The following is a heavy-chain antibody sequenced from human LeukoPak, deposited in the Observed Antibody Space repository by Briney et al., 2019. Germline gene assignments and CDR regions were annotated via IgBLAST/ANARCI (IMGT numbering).Heavy chain of an antibody. CDR3: AKDFYDFWSGNYGDDYYYGMDV. V-gene: IGHV3-30*18. D-gene: IGHD3-3*01. CDR2: ISYDGRKK. J-gene: IGHJ6*02. Sequence: PGGSLRLSCEASGFTFSNYDMIWVRQAPGKGLEWVAVISYDGRKKYYRDSVKGRFSISRDNSKKTLYLQMNSLRAEDTAVYYCAKDFYDFWSGNYGDDYYYGMDVWGQGTTVTVS. CDR1: GFTFSNYD.